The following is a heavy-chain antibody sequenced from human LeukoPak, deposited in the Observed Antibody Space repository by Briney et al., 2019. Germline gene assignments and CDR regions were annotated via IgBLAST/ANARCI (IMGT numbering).Heavy chain of an antibody. CDR1: GYTFTGYY. Sequence: GASVKVSCKASGYTFTGYYMHWVRQAPGQGLEWMGWINPNSGGTNYAQKLQGRVTMTRDTSSSTAYMELSRLRSDDTAVYYCARDPVGYYDSSGPSEYFQHWGQGTLVTVSS. CDR3: ARDPVGYYDSSGPSEYFQH. J-gene: IGHJ1*01. D-gene: IGHD3-22*01. CDR2: INPNSGGT. V-gene: IGHV1-2*02.